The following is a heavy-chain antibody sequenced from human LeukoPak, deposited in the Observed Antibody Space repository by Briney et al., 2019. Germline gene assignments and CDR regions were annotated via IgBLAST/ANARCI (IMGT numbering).Heavy chain of an antibody. CDR3: ARLAAAGHFDY. Sequence: SETLSLTCTVSGYSISSGYYWGWIRQPPGKGLEWIGSIYHSGSTYYNPSLKSRVTISVDTSKNQFSLKLSSVTAADTAVYYCARLAAAGHFDYWGQGTLVTVSS. V-gene: IGHV4-38-2*02. CDR1: GYSISSGYY. D-gene: IGHD6-13*01. J-gene: IGHJ4*02. CDR2: IYHSGST.